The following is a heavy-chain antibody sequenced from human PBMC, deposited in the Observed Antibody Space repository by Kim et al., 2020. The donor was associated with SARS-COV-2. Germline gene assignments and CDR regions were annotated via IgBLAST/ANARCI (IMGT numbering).Heavy chain of an antibody. CDR1: GFTASSYA. J-gene: IGHJ5*02. V-gene: IGHV3-23*01. D-gene: IGHD3-10*01. CDR3: ARDRVVRGVLDWFDP. Sequence: GGSLRLSCAASGFTASSYAMSWVRQAQGKGLKGVSTFSGSGTNVYNADSVKGRLTISRDNSWTTLFLQMNSLRAEDTAIYYSARDRVVRGVLDWFDPWGQGTMVIVSS. CDR2: FSGSGTNV.